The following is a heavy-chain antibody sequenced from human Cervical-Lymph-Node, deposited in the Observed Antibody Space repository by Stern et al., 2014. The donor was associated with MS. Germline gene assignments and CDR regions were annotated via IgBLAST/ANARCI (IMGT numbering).Heavy chain of an antibody. CDR3: ARNLNAFDF. CDR2: ISFNSDYI. Sequence: EDQLVESGGGLVKPGGSLRLSCAASGFTFSFFSINWVRQAPGAGLEWVSSISFNSDYIYYADSLQGRFTVSRDDTKDTLYLQMHSLRAEDTAVYYCARNLNAFDFWGQGTMVTVSS. CDR1: GFTFSFFS. J-gene: IGHJ3*01. V-gene: IGHV3-21*06.